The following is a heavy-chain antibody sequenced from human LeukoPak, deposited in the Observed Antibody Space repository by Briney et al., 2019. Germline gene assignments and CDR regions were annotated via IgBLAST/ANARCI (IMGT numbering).Heavy chain of an antibody. CDR1: GYTFTSYG. V-gene: IGHV1-18*01. J-gene: IGHJ4*02. CDR2: ISAYSDNT. CDR3: ARDSVAYCGGDCYSRTAGY. Sequence: ASVKVSCKASGYTFTSYGISWVRQAPGQGLEWMGWISAYSDNTYYAQKLQGRVTMTTDTSTSTAYMELRSLRSDDTAVYYCARDSVAYCGGDCYSRTAGYWGQGTLVTVSS. D-gene: IGHD2-21*02.